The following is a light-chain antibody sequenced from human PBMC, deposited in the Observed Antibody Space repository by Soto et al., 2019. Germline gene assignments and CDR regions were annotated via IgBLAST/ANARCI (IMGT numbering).Light chain of an antibody. J-gene: IGLJ2*01. CDR1: SNDVGGYNH. CDR2: EVS. Sequence: QSALTQPASVSGSPGQSITISCTGTSNDVGGYNHVSWYQQHPGKAPKLIIYEVSYRPSGVSNRFSGSKSGNTASLTISGLQAEYEADYYCNSYRSTDTVVFGGGTKVTVL. CDR3: NSYRSTDTVV. V-gene: IGLV2-14*01.